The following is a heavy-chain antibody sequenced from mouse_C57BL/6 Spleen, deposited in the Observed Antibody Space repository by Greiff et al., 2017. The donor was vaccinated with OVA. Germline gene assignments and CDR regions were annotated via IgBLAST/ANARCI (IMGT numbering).Heavy chain of an antibody. D-gene: IGHD2-1*01. V-gene: IGHV1-55*01. J-gene: IGHJ1*03. CDR2: IYPGSGST. Sequence: QVQLQQPGAELVKPGASVKMSCKASGYTFTSYWITWVKQRPGQGLEWIGDIYPGSGSTNYNEKFKSKATLTVDTSSSPAYMQLSSLTSEDSAVYYCARGIYYGNYVWYFDVWGTGTTVTVSS. CDR3: ARGIYYGNYVWYFDV. CDR1: GYTFTSYW.